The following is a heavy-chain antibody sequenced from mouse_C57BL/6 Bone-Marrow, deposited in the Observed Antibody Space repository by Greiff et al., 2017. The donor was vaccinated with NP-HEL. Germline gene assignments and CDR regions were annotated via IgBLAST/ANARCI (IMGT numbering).Heavy chain of an antibody. Sequence: QVQLQQSGAELVKPGASVKLSCKASGYTFTEYTIHWVKQRSGQGLEWIGWFYPGSGSIKYNEKFKDKDTLTADKSSSSVYMELSRLTSEDLAVYFCARHSPIYYDYVWFAYWGQGTLVTGSA. V-gene: IGHV1-62-2*01. CDR1: GYTFTEYT. J-gene: IGHJ3*01. D-gene: IGHD2-4*01. CDR3: ARHSPIYYDYVWFAY. CDR2: FYPGSGSI.